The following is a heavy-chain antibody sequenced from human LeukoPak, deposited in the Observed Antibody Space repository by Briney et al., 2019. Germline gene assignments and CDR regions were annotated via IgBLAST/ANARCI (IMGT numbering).Heavy chain of an antibody. V-gene: IGHV3-23*01. CDR3: AKDRAASGTVSYYHMDV. J-gene: IGHJ6*03. CDR1: GLTFSTYA. Sequence: GGSLRLTCAASGLTFSTYAFSWVRQPQRKGLEWDSRVSGSGGSTHYADSVQGAFTIYRDNSKNTLYLQMSGLRAEDTAVYYCAKDRAASGTVSYYHMDVWGKGTTVTVSS. D-gene: IGHD6-13*01. CDR2: VSGSGGST.